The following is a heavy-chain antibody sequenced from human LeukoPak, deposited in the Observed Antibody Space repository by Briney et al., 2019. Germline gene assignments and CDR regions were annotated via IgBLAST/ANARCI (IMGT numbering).Heavy chain of an antibody. V-gene: IGHV2-5*02. CDR2: IYWDDDK. D-gene: IGHD5-12*01. CDR1: GFSLSTRGVG. CDR3: AHRDVDIVTFDY. J-gene: IGHJ4*02. Sequence: SGPTLVNPTQTLTLTCTFSGFSLSTRGVGVGWIRQPPGKALEWLALIYWDDDKRYSPSLKSRVAITKDTSKNQVVLIMTNMDPVDTATYYCAHRDVDIVTFDYWGQGTLVTVSS.